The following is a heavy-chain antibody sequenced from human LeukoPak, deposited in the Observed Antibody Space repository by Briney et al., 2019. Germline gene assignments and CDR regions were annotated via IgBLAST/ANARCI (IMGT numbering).Heavy chain of an antibody. CDR1: GGSFSGYY. CDR2: INHSGST. J-gene: IGHJ4*02. CDR3: ARTGYYDSSGLPKY. Sequence: PSETLSLTCAVYGGSFSGYYWSWIRQPPGKGLEWIGEINHSGSTNYNPSLKRRVTITGDTSKNQFSLKLSSVTAADTAVCYCARTGYYDSSGLPKYWGQGTLVTVSS. V-gene: IGHV4-34*01. D-gene: IGHD3-22*01.